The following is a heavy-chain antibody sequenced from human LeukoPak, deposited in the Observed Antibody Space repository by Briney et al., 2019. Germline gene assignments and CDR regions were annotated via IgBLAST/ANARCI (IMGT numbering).Heavy chain of an antibody. J-gene: IGHJ3*02. CDR2: IYYSGST. V-gene: IGHV4-59*01. CDR1: GGSISSYY. CDR3: ASSRYFDRPAPPGGPVDAFDI. D-gene: IGHD3-9*01. Sequence: SETLSLTCTVSGGSISSYYWSWIRQPPGKGLEWIGYIYYSGSTNYNPSLKSRVTISVDTSKHQFSLKLSSVTAADTAVYYCASSRYFDRPAPPGGPVDAFDIWGQGTMVTVSS.